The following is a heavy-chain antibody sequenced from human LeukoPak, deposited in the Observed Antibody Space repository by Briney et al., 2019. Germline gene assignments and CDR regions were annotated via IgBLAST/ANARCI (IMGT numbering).Heavy chain of an antibody. Sequence: ASVKVSCKASGYTFTSYAMHWVRQAPGQRLEWMGWINAGNGNTKYSQKFQGRVTITRDTSASTAYMELSSLRSEDTAVYYCARVGVLLWFGESHVNWFDPWGQGTLVTVSS. V-gene: IGHV1-3*01. CDR2: INAGNGNT. CDR1: GYTFTSYA. CDR3: ARVGVLLWFGESHVNWFDP. J-gene: IGHJ5*02. D-gene: IGHD3-10*01.